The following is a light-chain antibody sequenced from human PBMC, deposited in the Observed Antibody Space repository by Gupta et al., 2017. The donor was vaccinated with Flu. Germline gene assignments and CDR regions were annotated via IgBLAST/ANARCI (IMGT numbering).Light chain of an antibody. CDR1: VSGIGGYNY. J-gene: IGLJ3*02. V-gene: IGLV2-11*03. CDR2: EVS. CDR3: ASYAANNIIWV. Sequence: VTIYSNVTVSGIGGYNYVFWYHQHPADAPKLLIFEVSSRRSGVPARFSGSNSGTTASFTIPSLQAEDEADYFCASYAANNIIWVFGGGTKLTVL.